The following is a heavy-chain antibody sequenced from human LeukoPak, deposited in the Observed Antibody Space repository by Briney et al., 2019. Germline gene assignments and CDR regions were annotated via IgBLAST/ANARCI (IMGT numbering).Heavy chain of an antibody. V-gene: IGHV4-59*01. J-gene: IGHJ4*02. CDR1: GGSISSYY. CDR3: ARGYGDHDY. CDR2: MYYSGTT. Sequence: PSETLSLTCTVSGGSISSYYWSWIRQPPGKGQEWIGYMYYSGTTNYNPSLKSRVTISVDTSKNQFSLKLSSVTAADTAVYYCARGYGDHDYWGQGTLVTVSS. D-gene: IGHD4-17*01.